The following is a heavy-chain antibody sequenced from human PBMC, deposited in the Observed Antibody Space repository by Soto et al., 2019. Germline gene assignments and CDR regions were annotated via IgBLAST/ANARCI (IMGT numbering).Heavy chain of an antibody. CDR3: ARVEYSSSYYYYYGMDV. V-gene: IGHV3-74*01. J-gene: IGHJ6*02. Sequence: GGSLRLSCAASGFTFSSYWMHWVRQAPGKGLVWVSRINSDGSSTSYADSVKGRFTISRDNAKNTLYLQMNSLRAEDTAVYYCARVEYSSSYYYYYGMDVSGQGTTVTVSS. D-gene: IGHD6-6*01. CDR2: INSDGSST. CDR1: GFTFSSYW.